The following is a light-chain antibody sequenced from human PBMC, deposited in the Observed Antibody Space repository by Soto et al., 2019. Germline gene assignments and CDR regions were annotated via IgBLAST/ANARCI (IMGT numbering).Light chain of an antibody. Sequence: EIVLTQSPATLSVSPGERATLSCRASQSVSNNLAWYQQRPGQAPRLLIYGASTTATGIPARFSGSGSGTEFTLTISSLQFEDFAVYYCQQYNDWPRTFGQGTKVDIK. CDR3: QQYNDWPRT. CDR2: GAS. V-gene: IGKV3-15*01. CDR1: QSVSNN. J-gene: IGKJ1*01.